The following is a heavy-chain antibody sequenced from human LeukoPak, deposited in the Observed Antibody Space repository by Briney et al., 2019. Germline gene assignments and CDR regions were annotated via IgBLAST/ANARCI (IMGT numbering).Heavy chain of an antibody. CDR1: GFTFSSFG. D-gene: IGHD6-6*01. Sequence: GGSLRLSCAASGFTFSSFGMIWVRQTPGKGLEWVAKIKADGGEKDHVASVKGRFTISRDNAKNSLYLQMNSLRVEDTAVYYCARGGAARPDFWGQGTLVTVSS. J-gene: IGHJ4*02. CDR3: ARGGAARPDF. CDR2: IKADGGEK. V-gene: IGHV3-7*01.